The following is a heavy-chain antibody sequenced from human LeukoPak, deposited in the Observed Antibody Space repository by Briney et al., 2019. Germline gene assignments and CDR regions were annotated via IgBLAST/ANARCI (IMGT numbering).Heavy chain of an antibody. V-gene: IGHV3-7*01. Sequence: GGSLRLSCAASGFTFSIYWMSWVHQAPGKGLEWVANIKQDGSEKYYVDSVKGRFTISRDNAKNSLYLQMNSLRAEDTAVYYCARDLGIVVVVPASYGMDVWGQGTTVTVSS. CDR2: IKQDGSEK. D-gene: IGHD2-15*01. J-gene: IGHJ6*02. CDR1: GFTFSIYW. CDR3: ARDLGIVVVVPASYGMDV.